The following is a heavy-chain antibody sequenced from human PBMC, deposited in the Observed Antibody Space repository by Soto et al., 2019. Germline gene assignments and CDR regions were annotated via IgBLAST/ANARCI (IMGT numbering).Heavy chain of an antibody. J-gene: IGHJ4*02. Sequence: QVQLQESGPGLVKPSQTLSLTCTVSGGSISSGGSYWSWIRQHPGKGLEWIGYIYYSGSTYYNPTPKSRVTLSVEASKTQVSLKLSAVTAAGTAVYYCARWPQLEPRFDYWGQGTLVTVSS. V-gene: IGHV4-31*03. CDR2: IYYSGST. CDR1: GGSISSGGSY. CDR3: ARWPQLEPRFDY. D-gene: IGHD1-1*01.